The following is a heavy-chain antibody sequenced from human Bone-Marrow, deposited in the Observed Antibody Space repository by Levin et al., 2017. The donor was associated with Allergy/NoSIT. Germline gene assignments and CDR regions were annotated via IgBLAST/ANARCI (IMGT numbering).Heavy chain of an antibody. D-gene: IGHD6-13*01. Sequence: SETLSLTCLVSGDSITTSPYYWAWIRQSPETGLEWIGSVYNTGSTYYNPSFESRLAISVDTSNNHFSLELRFVTAADTAVYYCARHLMEDSSPNWFDPWGQGTPVTVSS. CDR2: VYNTGST. CDR3: ARHLMEDSSPNWFDP. J-gene: IGHJ5*02. V-gene: IGHV4-39*01. CDR1: GDSITTSPYY.